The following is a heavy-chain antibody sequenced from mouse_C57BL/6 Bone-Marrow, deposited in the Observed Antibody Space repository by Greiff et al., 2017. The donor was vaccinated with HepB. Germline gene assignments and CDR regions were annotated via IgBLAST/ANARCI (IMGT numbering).Heavy chain of an antibody. CDR2: ISDGGSYT. CDR3: ARGYDYDVAYYAMDY. Sequence: EVKLVESGGGLVKPGGSLKLSCAASGFTFSSYAMSWVRQTPEKRLEWVATISDGGSYTYYPDNVKGRFPISRDNANNNLYLQMSHLKSEDTAMYYWARGYDYDVAYYAMDYWGQGTSVTVSS. D-gene: IGHD2-4*01. J-gene: IGHJ4*01. CDR1: GFTFSSYA. V-gene: IGHV5-4*03.